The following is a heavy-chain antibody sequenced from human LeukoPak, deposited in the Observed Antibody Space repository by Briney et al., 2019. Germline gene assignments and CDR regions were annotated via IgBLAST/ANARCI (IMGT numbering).Heavy chain of an antibody. J-gene: IGHJ5*02. V-gene: IGHV4-34*01. CDR1: GGSFSGYY. D-gene: IGHD3-10*01. CDR2: VNHSGST. CDR3: ARDPAALGWFDP. Sequence: KPSETLSLTCAVYGGSFSGYYWSWIRQPPGKGLEWIGEVNHSGSTNYNPSLKSRVTISVDTSKNQFSLKLSSVTAADTAVYYCARDPAALGWFDPWGQGTLVTVSS.